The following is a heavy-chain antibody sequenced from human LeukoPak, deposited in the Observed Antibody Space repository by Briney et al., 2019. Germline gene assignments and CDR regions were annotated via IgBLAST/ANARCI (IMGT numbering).Heavy chain of an antibody. Sequence: QAGGSLRLSGAASGFTFSSYAMHWVRQAPGKGLEWVAVISYDGSNKYYADSVKGRFTISRDNSKNTLYLQMNSLRAEDTAVYYCARDRSGSYYWEYWGQGTLVTVSS. J-gene: IGHJ4*02. CDR1: GFTFSSYA. CDR2: ISYDGSNK. CDR3: ARDRSGSYYWEY. V-gene: IGHV3-30-3*01. D-gene: IGHD1-26*01.